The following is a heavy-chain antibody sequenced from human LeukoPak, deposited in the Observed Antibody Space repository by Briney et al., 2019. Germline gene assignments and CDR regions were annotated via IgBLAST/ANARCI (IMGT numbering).Heavy chain of an antibody. V-gene: IGHV1-2*02. CDR2: INPNSGGT. CDR3: AGAGSSSRWVNDY. Sequence: ASVKVSCKASGYTFTGYYTHWVRQAPGQGLEWMGWINPNSGGTNYAQKFQGRVTMTRDTSISTAYMELSRLTSDDTAVYYCAGAGSSSRWVNDYWGQGTLVTVSS. CDR1: GYTFTGYY. J-gene: IGHJ4*02. D-gene: IGHD6-13*01.